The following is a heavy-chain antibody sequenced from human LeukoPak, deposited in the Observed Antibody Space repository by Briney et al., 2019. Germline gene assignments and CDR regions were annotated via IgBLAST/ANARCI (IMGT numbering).Heavy chain of an antibody. CDR3: ARDRTRWLNELDY. CDR1: GYTFTNFG. Sequence: ASVKVSCKTSGYTFTNFGVTWVRQAPGQGLEWMGWISAYNGNTNYAQKLQGRVTMTTDTSTSTAYMELRSLRSDDTAVYYCARDRTRWLNELDYWGQGTLVTVSS. J-gene: IGHJ4*02. V-gene: IGHV1-18*01. CDR2: ISAYNGNT. D-gene: IGHD6-19*01.